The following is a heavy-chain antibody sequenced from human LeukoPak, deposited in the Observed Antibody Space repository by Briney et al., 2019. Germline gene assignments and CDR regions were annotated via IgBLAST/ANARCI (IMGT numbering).Heavy chain of an antibody. CDR1: GFTFSNYW. V-gene: IGHV3-74*03. CDR2: INRDGSTT. CDR3: ARDKKSGESSEIDY. D-gene: IGHD3-10*01. J-gene: IGHJ4*02. Sequence: GGSLRLSCAASGFTFSNYWVHWVRQAPGKGLVWVSRINRDGSTTKYADSVKGRFTVSRDNAKTTLNLQMNSLRAEDTAVYCARDKKSGESSEIDYCGQGTLVTVSS.